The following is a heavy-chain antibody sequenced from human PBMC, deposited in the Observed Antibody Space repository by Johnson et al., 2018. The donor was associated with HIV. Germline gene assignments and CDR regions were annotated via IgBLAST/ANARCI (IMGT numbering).Heavy chain of an antibody. D-gene: IGHD5-18*01. CDR1: GFTFNEHG. CDR3: AKPLGGRDTAMVAIGFDI. CDR2: ITWNGAST. V-gene: IGHV3-20*04. J-gene: IGHJ3*02. Sequence: EVQLVESEGGVVRPGGSLRLSCAASGFTFNEHGMSWVRQVPGKGLEWVSDITWNGASTDYEDSVKGRFTISRDKNMLYLQMNSLRAEDTAVYYCAKPLGGRDTAMVAIGFDIWGQGTMLTVSS.